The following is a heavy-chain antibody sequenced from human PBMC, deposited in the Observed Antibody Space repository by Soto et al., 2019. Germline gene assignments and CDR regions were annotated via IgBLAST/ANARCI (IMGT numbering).Heavy chain of an antibody. CDR3: GRLPRLGDPFDS. CDR1: SYSISSGNW. D-gene: IGHD3-16*01. CDR2: MSYVGTT. J-gene: IGHJ4*02. Sequence: QVQLQESGPGLVKPSDTLSLTCVVSSYSISSGNWWGWIRQPPGKGLEWLAYMSYVGTTYYNASLKSRVTMSVDTSKNQFSLRLSSVTAVDTAVYYCGRLPRLGDPFDSWGQGILVTVSS. V-gene: IGHV4-28*01.